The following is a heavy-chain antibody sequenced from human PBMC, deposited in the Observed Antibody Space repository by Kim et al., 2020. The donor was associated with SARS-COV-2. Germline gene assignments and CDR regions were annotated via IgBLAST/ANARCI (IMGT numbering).Heavy chain of an antibody. CDR3: AKRGVVGITRIE. J-gene: IGHJ4*02. Sequence: GGSLRLSCAASGFTFSSYAMSWVRQAPGKGLEWVSAISGSGGSTYYADSVKGRFTISRDNSKNTLYLQMKSLRAEDTAVYYCAKRGVVGITRIEWGQGTLVTVSS. CDR2: ISGSGGST. V-gene: IGHV3-23*01. CDR1: GFTFSSYA. D-gene: IGHD3-22*01.